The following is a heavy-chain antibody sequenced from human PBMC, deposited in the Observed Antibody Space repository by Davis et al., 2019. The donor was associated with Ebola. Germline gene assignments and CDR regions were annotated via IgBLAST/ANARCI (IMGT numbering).Heavy chain of an antibody. CDR3: ARESYYDTSGSEATAFDI. CDR1: GFTFRNYA. Sequence: GESLKISCAASGFTFRNYAMSWVRQAPGKGLEWISGVSGSGGSTYYADSVKGRFTISRDNAKNSLYLQMNSLRVEDTAVYYCARESYYDTSGSEATAFDIWGQGTMVTVSS. D-gene: IGHD3-22*01. CDR2: VSGSGGST. J-gene: IGHJ3*02. V-gene: IGHV3-23*01.